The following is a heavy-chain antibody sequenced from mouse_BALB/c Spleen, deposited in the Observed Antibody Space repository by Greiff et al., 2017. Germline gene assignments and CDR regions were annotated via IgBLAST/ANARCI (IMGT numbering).Heavy chain of an antibody. J-gene: IGHJ3*01. CDR2: ISSGSSTI. V-gene: IGHV5-17*02. CDR3: ARRDYGNAWFAY. CDR1: GFTFSSFG. Sequence: EVKLVESGGGLVQPGGSRKLSCAASGFTFSSFGMHWVRQAPEKGLEWVAYISSGSSTIYYADTVKGRFTISRDNPKNTLFLQMTSLRSEDTAMYYCARRDYGNAWFAYWGQGTLVTVSA. D-gene: IGHD2-1*01.